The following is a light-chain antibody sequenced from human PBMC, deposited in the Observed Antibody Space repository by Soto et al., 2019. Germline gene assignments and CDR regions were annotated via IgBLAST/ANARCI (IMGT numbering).Light chain of an antibody. CDR2: GAS. V-gene: IGKV3-20*01. CDR1: QSVSSSY. Sequence: EIVLTQSPGTLSLSPGERATLSCRASQSVSSSYLAWYQQKPGQAPRLLIYGASSRATGIPDRFSGSGSGTDFTLTISRLEPEDFAVYYCQHGSSQSFGQGTKVEIK. J-gene: IGKJ1*01. CDR3: QHGSSQS.